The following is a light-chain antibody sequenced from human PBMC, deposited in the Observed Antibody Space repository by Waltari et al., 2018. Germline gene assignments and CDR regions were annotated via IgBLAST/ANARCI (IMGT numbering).Light chain of an antibody. CDR2: GAS. V-gene: IGKV3-20*01. J-gene: IGKJ1*01. CDR3: QHYVRLPVT. CDR1: QSVGRS. Sequence: EIVLPQSPGTLSLSPGERAPLSCRASQSVGRSLAWYQQKPGQAPRLLIYGASSRATGVPDRFSGSGSGTDFSLTISRLEPEDFAVYYCQHYVRLPVTFGQGTKVEIK.